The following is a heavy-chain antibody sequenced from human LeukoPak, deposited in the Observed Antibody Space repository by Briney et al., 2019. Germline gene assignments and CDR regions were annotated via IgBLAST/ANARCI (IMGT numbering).Heavy chain of an antibody. CDR3: ASARGSNNGFLGD. D-gene: IGHD5-18*01. CDR2: IYSGGST. Sequence: RGSLRLSCAASGFTVSSNYMSWVRQAPGKGLEWVSVIYSGGSTFYADSVKGRFSISRDNSKNTLYLQMNSLRAEDTAVYYCASARGSNNGFLGDWGQGTLVTVSS. J-gene: IGHJ4*02. CDR1: GFTVSSNY. V-gene: IGHV3-53*01.